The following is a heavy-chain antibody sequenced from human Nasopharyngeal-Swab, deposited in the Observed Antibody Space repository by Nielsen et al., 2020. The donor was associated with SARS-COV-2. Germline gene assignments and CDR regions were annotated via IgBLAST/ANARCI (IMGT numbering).Heavy chain of an antibody. CDR2: ISGDGGST. J-gene: IGHJ4*02. CDR3: ASQWTAAGTLDY. CDR1: GFTFDDYA. V-gene: IGHV3-43*02. Sequence: GESLKISCAASGFTFDDYAMHWVRQAPGKGLEWVSLISGDGGSTYYADSVKGRFTISRDNNKNSLYLQMNSLRTEDTALYHCASQWTAAGTLDYWGQGTLVTVSS. D-gene: IGHD6-13*01.